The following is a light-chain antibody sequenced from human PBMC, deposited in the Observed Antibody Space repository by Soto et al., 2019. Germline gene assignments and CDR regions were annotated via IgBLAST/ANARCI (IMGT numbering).Light chain of an antibody. J-gene: IGLJ1*01. V-gene: IGLV2-11*01. CDR2: DVS. CDR1: SSDVGGYNY. Sequence: QSVLTQPRSVSGSPGQSVTISCTGTSSDVGGYNYVSWYQQHPGKAPKLMIYDVSKRPSGVPDRFSGSKSVTTASLTISGLQAEDEADYYCCSYAGSYTFDVFGTGTKLTVL. CDR3: CSYAGSYTFDV.